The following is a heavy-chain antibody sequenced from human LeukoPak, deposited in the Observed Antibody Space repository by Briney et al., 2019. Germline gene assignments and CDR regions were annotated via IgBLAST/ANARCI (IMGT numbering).Heavy chain of an antibody. D-gene: IGHD2-2*01. CDR2: IYHSGST. Sequence: SETLSLTCTVSGGSIRSSYYYWGWIRQPPGKGLEWIGEIYHSGSTNYNPSLKSRVTISVDKSKNQFSLRLSSVTAADTAVYYCAREGCSSTSCYYDYWGQGTLVTVSS. CDR1: GGSIRSSYYY. CDR3: AREGCSSTSCYYDY. V-gene: IGHV4-39*07. J-gene: IGHJ4*02.